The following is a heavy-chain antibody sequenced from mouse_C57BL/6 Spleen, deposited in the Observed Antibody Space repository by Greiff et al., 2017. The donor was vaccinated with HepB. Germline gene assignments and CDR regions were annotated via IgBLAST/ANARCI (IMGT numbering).Heavy chain of an antibody. J-gene: IGHJ4*01. V-gene: IGHV14-1*01. CDR2: IDPEDGDT. Sequence: VQLQQSGAELVRPGASVKLSCTASGFNIKDYYMHWVKQRPEQGLEWIGRIDPEDGDTEYAPKFQGKATMTADTSSNTAYLQLRSLTSEDTAVYYCTTRFEYYGSSTDYAMDYWGQGTSVTVSS. D-gene: IGHD1-1*01. CDR1: GFNIKDYY. CDR3: TTRFEYYGSSTDYAMDY.